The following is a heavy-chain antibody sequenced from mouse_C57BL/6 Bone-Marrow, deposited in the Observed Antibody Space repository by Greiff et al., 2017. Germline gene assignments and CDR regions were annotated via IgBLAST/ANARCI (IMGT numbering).Heavy chain of an antibody. Sequence: QVQLQQPGAELVMPGASVTLSCKASGYTFTSYWMHWVKQRPGQGLEWIGEIDPSDSYTNYNQKFKGKSTLTVDKSSSTAYMQLSSLTSEDSAVYYCAISGWLLRRAWFADWGQGTLVTVSA. V-gene: IGHV1-69*01. J-gene: IGHJ3*01. CDR1: GYTFTSYW. CDR2: IDPSDSYT. CDR3: AISGWLLRRAWFAD. D-gene: IGHD2-3*01.